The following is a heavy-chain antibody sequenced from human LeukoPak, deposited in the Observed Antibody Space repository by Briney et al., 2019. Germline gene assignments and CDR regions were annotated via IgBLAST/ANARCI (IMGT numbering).Heavy chain of an antibody. V-gene: IGHV4-34*01. CDR1: GGSFSGYY. Sequence: ASETLSLTCAVYGGSFSGYYWSWIRQPPGKGLEWIGEINHSGSTNYNPSLKSRVTISVDTSKNQFSLKLSSVTAADTAVYFCARGVSLGLNSYGFCNYWGQGTLVTVSS. CDR3: ARGVSLGLNSYGFCNY. J-gene: IGHJ4*02. CDR2: INHSGST. D-gene: IGHD5-18*01.